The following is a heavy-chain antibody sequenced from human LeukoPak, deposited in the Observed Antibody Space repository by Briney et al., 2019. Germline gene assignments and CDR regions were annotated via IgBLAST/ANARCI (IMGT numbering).Heavy chain of an antibody. D-gene: IGHD3-10*01. V-gene: IGHV4-39*01. Sequence: SETLSLTCTVSGGPISIGYYYWRWIRQTPGKGLEWIWHLRHNETTYYSPSLKCRVTMSVDTSKNQFSMKLRSVSAAETAVYYGARQTYYGSGTESTGYYGLAVWGQGITVTVSS. CDR1: GGPISIGYYY. J-gene: IGHJ6*02. CDR3: ARQTYYGSGTESTGYYGLAV. CDR2: LRHNETT.